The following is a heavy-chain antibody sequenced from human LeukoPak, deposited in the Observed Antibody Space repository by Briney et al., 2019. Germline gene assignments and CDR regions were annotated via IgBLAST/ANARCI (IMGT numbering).Heavy chain of an antibody. CDR3: SRLMTGPYFFDY. J-gene: IGHJ4*02. CDR2: SSSSCHYI. D-gene: IGHD3-9*01. Sequence: PGGSLRLSCAASGFAFSSSYIHWVREAPGKGLEWVLSSSSSCHYISYEDSVKGRFTISRDNARNSLYLQMHSVRAEDTAVYYCSRLMTGPYFFDYWGQGTLVTVSS. V-gene: IGHV3-21*01. CDR1: GFAFSSSY.